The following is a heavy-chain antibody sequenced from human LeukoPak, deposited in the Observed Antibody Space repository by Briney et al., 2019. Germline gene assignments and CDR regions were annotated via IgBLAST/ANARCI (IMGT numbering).Heavy chain of an antibody. Sequence: TLSLTCTVSGGSISSSGYYWGWIRQPPGKGLEWIGSVDYTGITSHSPSLKSRVTISVDTSKNQFSLKVSSVSAADTGVYYCARGGGRWYNWFDPWGQGTLVTVSS. V-gene: IGHV4-39*01. CDR1: GGSISSSGYY. CDR3: ARGGGRWYNWFDP. J-gene: IGHJ5*02. CDR2: VDYTGIT. D-gene: IGHD6-13*01.